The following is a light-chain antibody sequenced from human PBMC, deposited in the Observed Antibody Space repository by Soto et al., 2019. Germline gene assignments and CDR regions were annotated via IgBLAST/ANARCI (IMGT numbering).Light chain of an antibody. CDR3: VLYMGRGIWV. J-gene: IGLJ3*02. CDR2: RTN. CDR1: SGSVSTNNY. V-gene: IGLV8-61*01. Sequence: QTVVTQEPSFSVSPGGTVTLTCALSSGSVSTNNYPSWCQQTPGQPPRTLIFRTNTRSSGVPDRFSGSILGSKAALTITGAQADDESDYYCVLYMGRGIWVFGVGTKVTVL.